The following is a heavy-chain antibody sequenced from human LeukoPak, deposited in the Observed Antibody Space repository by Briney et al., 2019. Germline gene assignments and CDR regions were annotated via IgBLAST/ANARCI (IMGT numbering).Heavy chain of an antibody. V-gene: IGHV3-21*01. D-gene: IGHD6-13*01. Sequence: GGSLRLSCAASGFTFSSYSMNWVRQAPGKGLEWASSISSSSSYIYYADSVKGRFTISRDNAKNSLYLQMNSLRAEDTAVYYCARDGSPYSSSWYSYWGQGTLVTVSS. CDR1: GFTFSSYS. J-gene: IGHJ4*02. CDR3: ARDGSPYSSSWYSY. CDR2: ISSSSSYI.